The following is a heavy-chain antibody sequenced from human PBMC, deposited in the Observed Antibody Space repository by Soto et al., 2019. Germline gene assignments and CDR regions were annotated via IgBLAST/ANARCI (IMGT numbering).Heavy chain of an antibody. V-gene: IGHV4-34*01. CDR2: INHSGST. Sequence: SETLSLTCAVYGGSFSGYYWSWIRQPPGKGLEWIGEINHSGSTNYNPSLKSRVTISVDTSKNQFSLKLSSVTAADTAVYYCARGGSSSSHGYYYYMDVWGKGTTVTVSS. CDR1: GGSFSGYY. D-gene: IGHD6-6*01. J-gene: IGHJ6*03. CDR3: ARGGSSSSHGYYYYMDV.